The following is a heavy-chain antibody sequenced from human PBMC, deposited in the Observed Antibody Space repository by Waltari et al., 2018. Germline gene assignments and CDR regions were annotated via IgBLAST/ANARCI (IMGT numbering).Heavy chain of an antibody. CDR2: ISYDGSNK. V-gene: IGHV3-30*04. CDR1: GFTFSSYA. J-gene: IGHJ4*02. CDR3: ARDAQLDY. Sequence: QVQLVESGGGVVQPGRSLRLSCAASGFTFSSYAMHWVRQAPGKGLEWVAVISYDGSNKYYADSVKGRFTISRDNSKNTLYLQMNSLRAEDTAVYYCARDAQLDYWGQGTLVTVSS.